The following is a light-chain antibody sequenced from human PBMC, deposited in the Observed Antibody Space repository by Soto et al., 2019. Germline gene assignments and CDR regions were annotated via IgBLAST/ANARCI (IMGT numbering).Light chain of an antibody. Sequence: SYELTQPPSVSVSPGQTASITCSGDKLGDKYASWYQQKPGQSPVLVIYHDSKRPSGIPERFSGSNSGNTATLTISGTQAMDEADYYCQAWDSSTGVFGTGTKVTVL. CDR3: QAWDSSTGV. CDR2: HDS. CDR1: KLGDKY. J-gene: IGLJ1*01. V-gene: IGLV3-1*01.